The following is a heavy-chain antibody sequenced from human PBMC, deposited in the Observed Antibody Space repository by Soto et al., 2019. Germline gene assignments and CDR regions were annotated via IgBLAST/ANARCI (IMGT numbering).Heavy chain of an antibody. CDR1: GFTFSSYA. Sequence: GGSLRLSCAASGFTFSSYAMSWVRQAPGKGLEWVSAISGSGGSTYYADSVKGRFTISRDNSKNTLYLQMNSLRAEDTAVYYCAKDLTGDPFGEFPWGADYWGQGTLVTVSS. J-gene: IGHJ4*02. CDR2: ISGSGGST. CDR3: AKDLTGDPFGEFPWGADY. V-gene: IGHV3-23*01. D-gene: IGHD3-10*01.